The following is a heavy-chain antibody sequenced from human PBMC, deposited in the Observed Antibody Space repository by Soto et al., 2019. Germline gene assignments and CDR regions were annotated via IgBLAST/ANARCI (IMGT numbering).Heavy chain of an antibody. Sequence: QVQLLQSGAEVRKPGASVRVSCEASGYTLSDYFMQWVRQAPGQGLEWMGWINPNTGDTHYAQKFQGRVTMTRDTSINTAYMELNRLTSEDTAVYYCARDVSVMTSVFGFWGQGTLITVSS. J-gene: IGHJ4*02. V-gene: IGHV1-2*02. D-gene: IGHD3-10*01. CDR2: INPNTGDT. CDR1: GYTLSDYF. CDR3: ARDVSVMTSVFGF.